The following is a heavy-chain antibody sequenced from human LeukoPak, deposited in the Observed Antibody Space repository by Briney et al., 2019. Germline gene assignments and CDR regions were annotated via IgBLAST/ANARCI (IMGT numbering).Heavy chain of an antibody. J-gene: IGHJ4*02. V-gene: IGHV1-46*01. CDR3: ARGEIPYPKYPYGDYGPFDY. CDR2: INPSGGST. CDR1: GYTFTSYY. D-gene: IGHD4-17*01. Sequence: ASVKVSCKASGYTFTSYYMHWVRQAPGQGLEWMGIINPSGGSTSYAQKFQGRVTITRDTSASTAYMELSSLRSEDTAVYYCARGEIPYPKYPYGDYGPFDYWGQGTLVTVSS.